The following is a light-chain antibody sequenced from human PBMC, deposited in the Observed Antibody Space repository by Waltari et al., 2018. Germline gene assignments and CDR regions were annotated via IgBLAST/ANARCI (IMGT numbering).Light chain of an antibody. CDR2: TAP. V-gene: IGKV1-5*03. J-gene: IGKJ2*01. Sequence: DIQMTQSPSTLSTSIGDRVTITCRASQTISSWLAWYQQKPGKAPKLLINTAPSLESGVPSRFSGSGSGTEFTLTISSLQPDDFATYYCQQYDGLPVTFGQGTKLEIK. CDR1: QTISSW. CDR3: QQYDGLPVT.